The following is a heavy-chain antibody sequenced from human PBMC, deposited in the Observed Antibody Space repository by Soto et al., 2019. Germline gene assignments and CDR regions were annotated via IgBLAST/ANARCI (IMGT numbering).Heavy chain of an antibody. CDR2: INPSGGST. CDR1: GYTFTSYY. V-gene: IGHV1-46*01. J-gene: IGHJ4*02. Sequence: ASVKVSCKASGYTFTSYYMHWVRQAPGQGLEWMGIINPSGGSTSYAQKFQGRVTITRDTSTSTAYMELSSLRSEDTAVYYCARGTVRYYDSSGSLDYWGQGTLVTVSS. D-gene: IGHD3-22*01. CDR3: ARGTVRYYDSSGSLDY.